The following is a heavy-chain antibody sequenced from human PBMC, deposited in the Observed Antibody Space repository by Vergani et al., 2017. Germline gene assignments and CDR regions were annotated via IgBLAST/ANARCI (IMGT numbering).Heavy chain of an antibody. CDR2: INPNSGNT. Sequence: QVQLVQSGAEVKKPGASVKVSCKASGYTFTGYYMHWVRQAPGQGLEWMGWINPNSGNTGYAQKFQGRVTMTRNTSISTAYMELSSLRSEDTAVYYCARGDYDYIWGSYRGNWFDPWGQGTLVTVSS. J-gene: IGHJ5*02. V-gene: IGHV1-8*02. CDR1: GYTFTGYY. D-gene: IGHD3-16*02. CDR3: ARGDYDYIWGSYRGNWFDP.